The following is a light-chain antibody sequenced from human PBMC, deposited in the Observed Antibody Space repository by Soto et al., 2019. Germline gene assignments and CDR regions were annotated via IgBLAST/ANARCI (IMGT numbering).Light chain of an antibody. Sequence: QSALTQPASVSGSPGQSIAISCTGTSSDVGYYNYVSWYQQHPGKAPNVMIYDVNNRPSGVPDRFSGSNSGNTASLTISGLPAEDEADYYCSSYTSSSTYVFGTGTQLTVL. CDR3: SSYTSSSTYV. CDR1: SSDVGYYNY. CDR2: DVN. V-gene: IGLV2-14*01. J-gene: IGLJ1*01.